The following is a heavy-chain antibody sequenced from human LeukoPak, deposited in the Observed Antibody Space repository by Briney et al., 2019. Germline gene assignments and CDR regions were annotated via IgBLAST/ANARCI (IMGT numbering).Heavy chain of an antibody. CDR2: ISYGGRLK. CDR3: VRGSLLRLGEY. CDR1: GFTFSDYA. D-gene: IGHD3-10*01. V-gene: IGHV3-30*04. Sequence: GGSLRLSCAASGFTFSDYAVHWVRQAPGKGLEWVALISYGGRLKYYADSVKGRFPISRDNSKNTLYLQMNILRAEDTAVYYCVRGSLLRLGEYWGQGTLVTVSS. J-gene: IGHJ4*02.